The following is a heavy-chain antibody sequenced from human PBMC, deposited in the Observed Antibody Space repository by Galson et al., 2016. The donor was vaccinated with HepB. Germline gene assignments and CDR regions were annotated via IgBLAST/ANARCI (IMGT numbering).Heavy chain of an antibody. CDR2: ISGRGGIT. CDR1: GFTFSDTA. D-gene: IGHD2-2*01. V-gene: IGHV3-23*01. J-gene: IGHJ6*03. CDR3: AKGPSVVVPGRGNYYMDV. Sequence: SLRLSCAASGFTFSDTAMSWVRQAPGKGLDWVSGISGRGGITYYTDSVKGRFTISRDNSKNTVFLQMNSLRAEDTALYFCAKGPSVVVPGRGNYYMDVWGKGTTVTVSS.